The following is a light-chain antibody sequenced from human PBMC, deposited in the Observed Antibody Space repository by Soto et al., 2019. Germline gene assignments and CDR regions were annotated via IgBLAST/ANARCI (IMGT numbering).Light chain of an antibody. J-gene: IGLJ2*01. V-gene: IGLV2-14*01. CDR2: EVT. CDR3: SSYTTSSTVL. CDR1: SSDVGGYNY. Sequence: QSVLTQPASVSGSPGQSITISCTGTSSDVGGYNYVSWYQQHPGKAPKLLIYEVTNRPSGVSNRFSGSKSGNTASLTISGLQAGDDTDYYCSSYTTSSTVLFGGGTKLPS.